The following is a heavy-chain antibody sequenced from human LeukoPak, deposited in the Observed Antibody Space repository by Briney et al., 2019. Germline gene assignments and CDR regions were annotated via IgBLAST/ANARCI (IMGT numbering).Heavy chain of an antibody. Sequence: SETLSLTCAVYGYSISRGYHWGWIRQPPGKGLEWIGSIHHSGSTYYNPSLKSRVTTSVDTSKNQFSLRLSFVTAADTAVYYCARVDWTTDYWGQGTLVTVS. CDR2: IHHSGST. V-gene: IGHV4-38-2*01. CDR3: ARVDWTTDY. J-gene: IGHJ4*02. CDR1: GYSISRGYH. D-gene: IGHD3-9*01.